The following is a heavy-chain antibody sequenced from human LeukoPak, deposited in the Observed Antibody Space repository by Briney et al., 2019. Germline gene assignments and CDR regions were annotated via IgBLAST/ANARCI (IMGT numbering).Heavy chain of an antibody. CDR3: AGDSGGWPPLSYMDV. D-gene: IGHD6-19*01. CDR1: GGTFSSYA. Sequence: SVKVSCKASGGTFSSYAISWVRQAPGQGLEWMGGIIPIFGTANYAQKFQGRVTITADESTSTAYMELSSLRSEDTAVYYCAGDSGGWPPLSYMDVWGQGTTVTVSS. V-gene: IGHV1-69*13. J-gene: IGHJ6*02. CDR2: IIPIFGTA.